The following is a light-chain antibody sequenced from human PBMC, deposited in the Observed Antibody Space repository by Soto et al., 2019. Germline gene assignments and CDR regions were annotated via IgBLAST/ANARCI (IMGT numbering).Light chain of an antibody. J-gene: IGLJ2*01. Sequence: QSVLTQPPSVSAAPGQKVTISCSGSSSNIGNNYVSWYQQLPGTAPKLLIYDNNKRPSGIPDRFSGSKSGTSGTLDITGLQTGDEDEYYYATWDYSRTGEVFGGGTKLTVL. V-gene: IGLV1-51*01. CDR3: ATWDYSRTGEV. CDR2: DNN. CDR1: SSNIGNNY.